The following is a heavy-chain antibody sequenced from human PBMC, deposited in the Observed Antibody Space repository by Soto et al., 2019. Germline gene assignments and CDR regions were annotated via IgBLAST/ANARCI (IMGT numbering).Heavy chain of an antibody. J-gene: IGHJ5*02. Sequence: QVQLVQSGAEVKKPGSSVKVSCKASGGTFSSYAISWVRQAPGQGLEWMGGIIPIFGTANYAQKFQGRVTIPAYESTSTAYTELSSLRSEATGVYYCARDRSIAVGGHWFHPWGQGTLVTVSS. CDR2: IIPIFGTA. CDR1: GGTFSSYA. V-gene: IGHV1-69*12. CDR3: ARDRSIAVGGHWFHP. D-gene: IGHD6-19*01.